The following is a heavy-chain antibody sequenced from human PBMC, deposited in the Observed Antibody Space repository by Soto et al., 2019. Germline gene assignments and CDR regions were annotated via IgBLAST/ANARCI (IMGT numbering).Heavy chain of an antibody. Sequence: DVQLLESGGGLVQPEGSLRLSCAASGFTFSSYAMGWVRQGPGKGLEWVAVVSIGGSTHYADSVRGRFTISRDNSKNTLSLQMNSLTAEDPAVYFCEKRRGAGGHFDYWGQGALVNVSS. CDR3: EKRRGAGGHFDY. D-gene: IGHD2-15*01. J-gene: IGHJ4*02. V-gene: IGHV3-23*01. CDR2: VSIGGST. CDR1: GFTFSSYA.